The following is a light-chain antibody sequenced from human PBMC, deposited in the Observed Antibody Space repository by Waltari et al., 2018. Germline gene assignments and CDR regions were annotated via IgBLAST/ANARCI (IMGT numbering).Light chain of an antibody. Sequence: EILMTQSPVALSVSVGERASPSCRASQNVSDNLAWYQQRPGQAPALLIYGVSIRAPGVPDRFSGGGSATEFTLTINDLQSSDSAVYYCQQYMNWPPGYSFGQGTKVEIK. CDR3: QQYMNWPPGYS. CDR2: GVS. CDR1: QNVSDN. V-gene: IGKV3-15*01. J-gene: IGKJ2*03.